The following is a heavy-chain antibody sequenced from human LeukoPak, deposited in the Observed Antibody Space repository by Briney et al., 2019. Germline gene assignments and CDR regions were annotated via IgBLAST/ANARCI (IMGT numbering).Heavy chain of an antibody. V-gene: IGHV3-30*02. J-gene: IGHJ4*02. CDR3: AKNQSTYYDFWSGYYGFDY. Sequence: GGSLRLSCAASGLTFSSYGMHWVRQAPGKGLEWVAFIRHDGSNKYYADSVKGRFTISRDNSKNTLYLQMNSLRAEDTAVYYCAKNQSTYYDFWSGYYGFDYWGQGTLVTVSS. D-gene: IGHD3-3*01. CDR2: IRHDGSNK. CDR1: GLTFSSYG.